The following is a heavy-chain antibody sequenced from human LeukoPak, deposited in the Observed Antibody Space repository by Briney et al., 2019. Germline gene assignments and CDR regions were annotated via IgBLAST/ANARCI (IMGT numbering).Heavy chain of an antibody. Sequence: GGSLRLSCAASGFTFSNFAMAWVRQAPGRGLDWVSGIYAGGHVVTYPDSVKGRFTISRDNSKNTLYLQMNDHRVEDTAVYYCAKDLTSGDGRWEFHAWGQGTLVTVSS. CDR2: IYAGGHVV. D-gene: IGHD2-21*02. CDR1: GFTFSNFA. CDR3: AKDLTSGDGRWEFHA. V-gene: IGHV3-23*03. J-gene: IGHJ5*02.